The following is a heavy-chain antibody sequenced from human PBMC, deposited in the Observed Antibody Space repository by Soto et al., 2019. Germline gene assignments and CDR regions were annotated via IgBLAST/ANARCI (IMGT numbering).Heavy chain of an antibody. CDR3: ARHLDSGTYLFDY. V-gene: IGHV4-39*01. Sequence: PSETLSLSCSVSGSSIITSYYWCWIRQSPGKGLEWIGSIYYIGTTYYSPPVTSRVTISVDTSKNQFSLKLSSVTAADTAVYYCARHLDSGTYLFDYWGQGTLVTVSS. D-gene: IGHD1-26*01. J-gene: IGHJ4*02. CDR2: IYYIGTT. CDR1: GSSIITSYY.